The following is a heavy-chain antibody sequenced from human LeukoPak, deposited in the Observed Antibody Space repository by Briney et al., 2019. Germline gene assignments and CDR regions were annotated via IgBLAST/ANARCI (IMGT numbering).Heavy chain of an antibody. D-gene: IGHD2-15*01. CDR3: ARVSKLLPDY. J-gene: IGHJ4*02. V-gene: IGHV4-59*01. CDR2: IYYRGST. CDR1: GGSISNYY. Sequence: SETLSLTCTVSGGSISNYYWSWIRQPPGKGLEGGGYIYYRGSTNYNPSLKSRVTISVDTSKNQSSLKLSSVTAADTAVYYCARVSKLLPDYWGQGTLVTVSS.